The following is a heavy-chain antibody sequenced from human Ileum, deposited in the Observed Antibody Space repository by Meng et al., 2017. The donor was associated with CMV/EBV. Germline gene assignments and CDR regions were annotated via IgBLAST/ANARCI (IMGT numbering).Heavy chain of an antibody. Sequence: NSATWNWIRQSPSRGLEWLGRTYYRSKWYNNSTVSVKNRITIDPDTSQNQFSLQLNSVTPEDTAVYYCARGTTYCDTARCSEYFQQWGQGTLVTVSS. D-gene: IGHD2-21*01. CDR1: NSAT. CDR3: ARGTTYCDTARCSEYFQQ. V-gene: IGHV6-1*01. J-gene: IGHJ1*01. CDR2: TYYRSKWYN.